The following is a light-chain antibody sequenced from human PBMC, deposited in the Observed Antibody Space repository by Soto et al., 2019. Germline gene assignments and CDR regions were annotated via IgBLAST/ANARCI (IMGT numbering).Light chain of an antibody. CDR1: QGVSNY. J-gene: IGKJ4*01. V-gene: IGKV1-33*01. Sequence: IQMTQSPSSLSASVGDRVTVSCQASQGVSNYLNWYQQKAGKAPKLLIFDASNLESGVPSRFSGSGSGTDFSFTISSLQPEDIATYYCQQYENFPLTFGGGTKVDIK. CDR2: DAS. CDR3: QQYENFPLT.